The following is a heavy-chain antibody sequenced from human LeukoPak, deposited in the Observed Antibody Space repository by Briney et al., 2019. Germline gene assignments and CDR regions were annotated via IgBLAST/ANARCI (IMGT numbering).Heavy chain of an antibody. CDR3: ARDLDYGSGTYTDDY. Sequence: GGSLRLSCAASGFTFSRYSMNWVRQAPGKGLEWISYISSSSSTIYYTDSVKGRFTISRDNAKNSLYLQMNSLRAEDTAVYYCARDLDYGSGTYTDDYWGQGTLVTVST. CDR1: GFTFSRYS. D-gene: IGHD3-10*01. V-gene: IGHV3-48*04. CDR2: ISSSSSTI. J-gene: IGHJ4*02.